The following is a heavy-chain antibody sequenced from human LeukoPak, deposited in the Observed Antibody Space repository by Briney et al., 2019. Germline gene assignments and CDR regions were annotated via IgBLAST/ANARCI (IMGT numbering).Heavy chain of an antibody. D-gene: IGHD1-1*01. V-gene: IGHV3-74*01. CDR2: INPDGSTT. Sequence: GGSLRLSCTASGFTFSNYWMHWVRQTSGKGLVWVSRINPDGSTTNHADSVKGRFTISRDNAKNTLYLQMNSLRVEDTAVYFCARPNMPATSKAWFDPWGQGTLVTVSS. CDR3: ARPNMPATSKAWFDP. J-gene: IGHJ5*02. CDR1: GFTFSNYW.